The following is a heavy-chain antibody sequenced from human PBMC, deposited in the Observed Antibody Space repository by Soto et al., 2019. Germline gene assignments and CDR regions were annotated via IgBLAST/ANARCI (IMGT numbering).Heavy chain of an antibody. Sequence: PGGSLRLSCAASGFTFSTYTMNWVRQAPGKGLEWVSSISSSSSYRYYTDSVKGRFTISRDNAKNSLYLQMNSLRAEDTALYYCAKSMGGTANGMDVWGQGTTVTVSS. CDR1: GFTFSTYT. D-gene: IGHD2-15*01. J-gene: IGHJ6*02. CDR2: ISSSSSYR. V-gene: IGHV3-21*04. CDR3: AKSMGGTANGMDV.